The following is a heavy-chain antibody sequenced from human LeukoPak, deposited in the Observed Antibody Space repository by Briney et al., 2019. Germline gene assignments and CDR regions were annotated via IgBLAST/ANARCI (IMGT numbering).Heavy chain of an antibody. CDR3: ARGLVSTSWRYFDY. D-gene: IGHD5/OR15-5a*01. CDR1: GFTFSDYY. V-gene: IGHV3-11*04. CDR2: ISSSGSTI. J-gene: IGHJ4*02. Sequence: GGSLRLSCAASGFTFSDYYMSWIRQAPGKGLEWVSYISSSGSTIYYADSVKGRFTISRDDAKNSLYLQMNSLRAEDTAVYYCARGLVSTSWRYFDYWGQGTLVTVSS.